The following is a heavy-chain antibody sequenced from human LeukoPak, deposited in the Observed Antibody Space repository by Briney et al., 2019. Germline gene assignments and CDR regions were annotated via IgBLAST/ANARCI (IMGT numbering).Heavy chain of an antibody. CDR2: IYPGDSDT. D-gene: IGHD4-17*01. J-gene: IGHJ4*02. CDR1: GYSFTSYW. Sequence: GESLKISCKGSGYSFTSYWIGWVRQMPGKGLEWMGIIYPGDSDTRYSPSFQGQVTISADKSISTAFLQWSSLKASDTAMYYCARPGRATVTRLDYWGQGTLVTVTS. V-gene: IGHV5-51*01. CDR3: ARPGRATVTRLDY.